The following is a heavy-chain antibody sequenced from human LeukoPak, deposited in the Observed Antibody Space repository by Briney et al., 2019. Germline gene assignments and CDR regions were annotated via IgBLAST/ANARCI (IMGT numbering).Heavy chain of an antibody. V-gene: IGHV4-4*07. CDR3: AREEDYYGSGSYCLLDP. J-gene: IGHJ5*02. D-gene: IGHD3-10*01. CDR2: IYTSGST. Sequence: SETLSLTCTVSGGSISSYYRSWIRQPAGKGLEWIGRIYTSGSTNYNPSLKSRVTMSVNTSKNQFSLKLSYVTAADTAVYYCAREEDYYGSGSYCLLDPWGQGTLVTVSS. CDR1: GGSISSYY.